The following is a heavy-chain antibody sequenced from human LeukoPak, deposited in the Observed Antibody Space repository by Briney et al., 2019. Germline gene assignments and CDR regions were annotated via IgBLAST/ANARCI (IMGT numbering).Heavy chain of an antibody. CDR1: GFTFSSYA. CDR3: AKGSSWYEGEYYFDY. Sequence: GGSLRLSCAASGFTFSSYAMSWVRQAPGKGLEWVSAISGSGGSTYYTDSVKGRFTISRDNSKNTLYLQMNSLRAEDTAVYYCAKGSSWYEGEYYFDYWGQGTLVTVSS. CDR2: ISGSGGST. D-gene: IGHD6-13*01. V-gene: IGHV3-23*01. J-gene: IGHJ4*02.